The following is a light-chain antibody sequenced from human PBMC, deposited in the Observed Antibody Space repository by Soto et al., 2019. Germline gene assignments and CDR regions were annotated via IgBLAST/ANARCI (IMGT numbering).Light chain of an antibody. CDR1: QSLVYSHVNTD. CDR3: MQGTYWPRIT. J-gene: IGKJ4*01. Sequence: DVGMTQSPLALPVTLGQPASISCRSSQSLVYSHVNTDLNWFHQRPGQSPRRLIYKVSNRDSGVPDRFSGSESGTDFTLKISRVEAEDVGVYYCMQGTYWPRITFGGGTKVEI. CDR2: KVS. V-gene: IGKV2-30*01.